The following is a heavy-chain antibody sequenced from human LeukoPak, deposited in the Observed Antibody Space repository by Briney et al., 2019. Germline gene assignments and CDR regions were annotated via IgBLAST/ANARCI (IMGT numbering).Heavy chain of an antibody. J-gene: IGHJ4*02. V-gene: IGHV3-30*19. D-gene: IGHD6-6*01. CDR3: ARDREIEYSSSLDFDY. CDR1: GFTFSNYG. CDR2: ISYDGSNK. Sequence: GGSLRLSCAASGFTFSNYGMHWVRQAPGKGLEWVAVISYDGSNKYYADSVKGRFTISRDNSKNTLYLQMNSLRAEDTAVYYCARDREIEYSSSLDFDYWGQGTLVTVSS.